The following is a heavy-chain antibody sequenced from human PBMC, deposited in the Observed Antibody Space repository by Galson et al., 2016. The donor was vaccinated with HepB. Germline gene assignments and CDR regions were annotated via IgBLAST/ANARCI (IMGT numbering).Heavy chain of an antibody. Sequence: ETLSLTCDVSGASINSSNWWTWVRQAPEKGLEWIGEIYHTGTSNNNPSLLSRFSMSIDNSRNHFSLNLNSVTAADTAVYYCARASVVPGARMVFDSWGQGILVTVSS. J-gene: IGHJ5*01. CDR3: ARASVVPGARMVFDS. CDR1: GASINSSNW. D-gene: IGHD2-2*01. V-gene: IGHV4-4*02. CDR2: IYHTGTS.